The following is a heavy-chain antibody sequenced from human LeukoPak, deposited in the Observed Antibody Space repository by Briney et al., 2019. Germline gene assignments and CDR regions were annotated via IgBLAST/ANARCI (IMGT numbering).Heavy chain of an antibody. CDR3: ARVGATYYYDRTTDY. Sequence: GGSLRLSCAASGFTFSDYYMSWIRQAPGKGLEWVSAISGSGGSTYYADSVKGRFTISRDNSKNSLYLQMNSLRAEDTAVYYCARVGATYYYDRTTDYWGQGTLVTVSS. J-gene: IGHJ4*02. D-gene: IGHD3-22*01. V-gene: IGHV3-23*01. CDR2: ISGSGGST. CDR1: GFTFSDYY.